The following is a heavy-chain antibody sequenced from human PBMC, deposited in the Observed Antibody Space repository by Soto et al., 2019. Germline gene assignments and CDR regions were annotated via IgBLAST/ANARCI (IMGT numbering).Heavy chain of an antibody. Sequence: EMQLVESGGVLVQPGGSLRLSCAASGFTFSSYSMNWVRQAPGKGLEWISYISYSSSTKYYADSVKGRFTISRDNAKNSLSLEMSSLRAEDTAVYYCARLANRASWGYDYWGQGTLVTVSS. CDR1: GFTFSSYS. D-gene: IGHD3-16*01. V-gene: IGHV3-48*01. J-gene: IGHJ4*02. CDR3: ARLANRASWGYDY. CDR2: ISYSSSTK.